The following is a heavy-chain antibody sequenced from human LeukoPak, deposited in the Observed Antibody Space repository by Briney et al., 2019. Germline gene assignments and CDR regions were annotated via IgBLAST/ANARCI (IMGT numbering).Heavy chain of an antibody. CDR1: GYTFTSYA. V-gene: IGHV1-3*03. Sequence: GASVKVSCKASGYTFTSYAMHWARQAPGQRLEGMGWINAGNGSTKYSQEFQGRVTITRDTSASTAYMELSSLRSEDMAVYYCAREGQQLVRDYYYMDVWGKGTSVTVSS. CDR3: AREGQQLVRDYYYMDV. CDR2: INAGNGST. D-gene: IGHD6-6*01. J-gene: IGHJ6*03.